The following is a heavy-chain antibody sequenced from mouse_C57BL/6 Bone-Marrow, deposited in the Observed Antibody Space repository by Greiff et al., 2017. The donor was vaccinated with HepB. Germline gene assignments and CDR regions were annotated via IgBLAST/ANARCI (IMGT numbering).Heavy chain of an antibody. V-gene: IGHV5-17*01. D-gene: IGHD2-3*01. CDR3: ARSDGYSYYFDY. CDR1: GFTFSDYG. Sequence: EVKVMESGGGLVKPGGSLKLSCAASGFTFSDYGMHWVRQAPEKGLEWVAYISSGSSTIYYADTVKGRFTISRDNAKNTLFLQMTSLRSEDTAMYYCARSDGYSYYFDYWGQGTTLTVSS. J-gene: IGHJ2*01. CDR2: ISSGSSTI.